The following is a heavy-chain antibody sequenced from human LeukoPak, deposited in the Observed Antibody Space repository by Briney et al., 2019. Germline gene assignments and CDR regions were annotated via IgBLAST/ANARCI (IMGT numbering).Heavy chain of an antibody. V-gene: IGHV3-11*01. CDR2: IGSSGSTI. D-gene: IGHD3-3*01. J-gene: IGHJ4*02. CDR3: ARDTYYDFWSGSELDY. Sequence: KAGGSLRLSCAASGFTFSDYYMRWIRQAPGKGLKWVSYIGSSGSTIYYADSVKGRFTISRDNAKNSLYLQMNSLRAEDTAVYYCARDTYYDFWSGSELDYWGQGTLVTVSS. CDR1: GFTFSDYY.